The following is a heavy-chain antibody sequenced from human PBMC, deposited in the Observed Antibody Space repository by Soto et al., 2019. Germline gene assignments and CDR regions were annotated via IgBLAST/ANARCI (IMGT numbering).Heavy chain of an antibody. D-gene: IGHD3-22*01. V-gene: IGHV1-69*13. J-gene: IGHJ3*02. CDR2: IIPIFGTA. CDR3: ARASQMIVVLNAFDI. Sequence: ASVKVSCKASGGTLSSYAISWVRQAPGQGLEWMGGIIPIFGTADYAQKFQGRVTITADESTSTAYMELSSLRSEDTAVYYCARASQMIVVLNAFDIWGQGTMVTVSS. CDR1: GGTLSSYA.